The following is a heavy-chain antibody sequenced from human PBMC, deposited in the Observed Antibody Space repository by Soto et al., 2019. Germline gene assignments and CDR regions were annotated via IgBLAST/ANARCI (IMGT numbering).Heavy chain of an antibody. D-gene: IGHD6-6*01. CDR1: GASITNGGDY. V-gene: IGHV4-31*03. Sequence: TLSVTCSVAGASITNGGDYCTWIRQHPGKGLEWIGYFYYSGSTYYNPSLKSRLTISGDTSKNQISLKLTSVTAADTAVYYCARGGRAARLNWFDPWGQGTLVTVSS. CDR2: FYYSGST. J-gene: IGHJ5*02. CDR3: ARGGRAARLNWFDP.